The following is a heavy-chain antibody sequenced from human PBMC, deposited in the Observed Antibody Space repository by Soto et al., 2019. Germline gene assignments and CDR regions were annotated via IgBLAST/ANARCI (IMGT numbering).Heavy chain of an antibody. CDR1: GFSFHRYA. Sequence: GESLNLHCAASGFSFHRYAMSSVRQAPGKGLEWVSAVSGSGDITYYADSVKGRFTMSRDNSKSTLSLQMNSLGAEDTAVYYCARDRAMDDYWGQGTLVTVSS. D-gene: IGHD5-18*01. J-gene: IGHJ4*02. V-gene: IGHV3-23*01. CDR2: VSGSGDIT. CDR3: ARDRAMDDY.